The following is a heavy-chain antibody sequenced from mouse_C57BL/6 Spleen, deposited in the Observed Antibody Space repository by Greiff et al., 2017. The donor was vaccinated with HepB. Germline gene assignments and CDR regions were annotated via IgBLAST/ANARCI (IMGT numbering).Heavy chain of an antibody. Sequence: EVQRVESGGGLVQPGGSLSLSCAASGFTFTDYYMSWVRQPPGKALEWLGFIRNKANGYTTEYSASVKGRFTISRDNSQSILYLQMNALRAEDSATYYCARSRYGSSYEYWGQGTTLTVSS. V-gene: IGHV7-3*01. CDR3: ARSRYGSSYEY. D-gene: IGHD1-1*01. CDR2: IRNKANGYTT. J-gene: IGHJ2*01. CDR1: GFTFTDYY.